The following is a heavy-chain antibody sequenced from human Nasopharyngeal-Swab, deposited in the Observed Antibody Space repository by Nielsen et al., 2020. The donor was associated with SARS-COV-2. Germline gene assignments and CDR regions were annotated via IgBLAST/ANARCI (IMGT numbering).Heavy chain of an antibody. V-gene: IGHV3-48*03. CDR3: ARDTGYCSGGSCYLSHFDY. CDR1: GFTFSSYE. CDR2: ISSSGSTI. Sequence: GESLKISCVASGFTFSSYEMNWVRQAPGKGLEWVSYISSSGSTIYYADSVKGRFTISRDNAKNSLYLQMNSLRAEDTAVYYCARDTGYCSGGSCYLSHFDYWGQGTLVTVSS. J-gene: IGHJ4*02. D-gene: IGHD2-15*01.